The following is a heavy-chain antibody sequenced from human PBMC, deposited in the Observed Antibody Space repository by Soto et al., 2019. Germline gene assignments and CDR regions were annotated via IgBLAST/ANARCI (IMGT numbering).Heavy chain of an antibody. CDR3: AKDRRPNYYYGMDV. V-gene: IGHV3-30*18. CDR1: GFTFSSYG. CDR2: ISYDGSNK. Sequence: QVQLVESGGGVVQPGRSLRLSCAASGFTFSSYGMHWVRQAPGKGLEWVAVISYDGSNKYYADSVKGRFTISRDNSKNTLYLQMSSLRAEDTAVYYCAKDRRPNYYYGMDVWGQWTTVTVSS. D-gene: IGHD6-6*01. J-gene: IGHJ6*02.